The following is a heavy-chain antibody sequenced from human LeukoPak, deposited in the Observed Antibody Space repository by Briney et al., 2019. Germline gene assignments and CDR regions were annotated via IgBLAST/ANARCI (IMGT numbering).Heavy chain of an antibody. Sequence: LAGGSLRLSCAASGFTFSSYSMNWVRQAPGKGLEWVSYISSSSSTIYYADSVKGRFTISRDNAKNSLYLQMNSLRAEDTAVYYCVKRLQYLLYPYWGQGTLVTVSS. CDR2: ISSSSSTI. D-gene: IGHD3-3*01. V-gene: IGHV3-48*01. CDR1: GFTFSSYS. CDR3: VKRLQYLLYPY. J-gene: IGHJ4*02.